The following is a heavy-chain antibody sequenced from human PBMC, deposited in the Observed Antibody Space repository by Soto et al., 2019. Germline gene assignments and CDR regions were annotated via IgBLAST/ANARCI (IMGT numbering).Heavy chain of an antibody. Sequence: LRLSCEASGFSLISYEMNWVRQAPGKGLEWVSYISTSGTTIQYGDSVKGRFTVSRDNAKNSVYLQMNSLRAEDTGVYYCARDVELWGQGTLVTVSS. CDR1: GFSLISYE. CDR2: ISTSGTTI. CDR3: ARDVEL. V-gene: IGHV3-48*03. D-gene: IGHD1-26*01. J-gene: IGHJ4*02.